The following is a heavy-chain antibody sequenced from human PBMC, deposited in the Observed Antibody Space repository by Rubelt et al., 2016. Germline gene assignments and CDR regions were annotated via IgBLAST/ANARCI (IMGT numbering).Heavy chain of an antibody. V-gene: IGHV3-23*01. Sequence: GGSLRLSCAASGFTFSSYAMTWVRQAPGKGLEWVSAISGSGGSTYYADSVKGRFTISRDNSKNTLYLQMNSLRAEDTAVYYCATQQQLVRRYFDYWGQGTLVTVSS. J-gene: IGHJ4*02. CDR3: ATQQQLVRRYFDY. CDR1: GFTFSSYA. CDR2: ISGSGGST. D-gene: IGHD6-13*01.